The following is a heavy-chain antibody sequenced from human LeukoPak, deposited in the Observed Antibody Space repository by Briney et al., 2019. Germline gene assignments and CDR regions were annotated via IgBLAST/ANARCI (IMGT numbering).Heavy chain of an antibody. D-gene: IGHD1-26*01. CDR2: IYPGDPDT. CDR1: GYSFTSYW. CDR3: ARQRGDSGSYGAFDI. V-gene: IGHV5-51*01. J-gene: IGHJ3*02. Sequence: GESLKISCKGSGYSFTSYWIGWVRQMPGKGLEWMGIIYPGDPDTRYSPSFQGQVTISADKSISTAYLQWSSLKASDTAMYYCARQRGDSGSYGAFDIWGQGTMVTVSS.